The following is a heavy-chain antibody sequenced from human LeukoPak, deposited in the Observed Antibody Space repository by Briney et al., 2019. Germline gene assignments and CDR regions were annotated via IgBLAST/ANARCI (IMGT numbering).Heavy chain of an antibody. CDR2: ISYDGSNK. D-gene: IGHD6-13*01. CDR1: GYTFSSYA. CDR3: ARVNHGSSSWYGAFDI. V-gene: IGHV3-30-3*01. Sequence: PGGSLRLSCAASGYTFSSYAMHWVRQAPGKGLEWVAVISYDGSNKYYADSVKGRFTISRDNSKNTLYLQMNSLRAEDTAVYYCARVNHGSSSWYGAFDIWGQGTRVTVSS. J-gene: IGHJ3*02.